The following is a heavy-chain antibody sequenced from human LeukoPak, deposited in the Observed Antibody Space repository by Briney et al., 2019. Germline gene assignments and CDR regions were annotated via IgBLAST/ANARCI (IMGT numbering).Heavy chain of an antibody. V-gene: IGHV4-39*01. CDR2: IYYSGST. CDR3: ARRIQLWLRQGGAFDY. D-gene: IGHD5-18*01. Sequence: SETLSLTCTVSGGSISSGSYYWGWIRQPPGKGLEWIGSIYYSGSTYYNPSLKSRVTISVDTSKNQFSLKLSSVTAADTAVYYCARRIQLWLRQGGAFDYWGQGTLVTVSS. J-gene: IGHJ4*02. CDR1: GGSISSGSYY.